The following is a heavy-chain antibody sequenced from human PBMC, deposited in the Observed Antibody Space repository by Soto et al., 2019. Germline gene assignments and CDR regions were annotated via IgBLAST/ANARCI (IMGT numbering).Heavy chain of an antibody. CDR3: TRGPRTSSVATGVF. V-gene: IGHV3-74*01. D-gene: IGHD5-12*01. Sequence: GSMRLSCAASGFTFNMYWMHWVRQAPGEGLEWVSRISDDDGRTDYADSVKGRFTISRDNAKNTLYLQMNALRVEDTVLYYCTRGPRTSSVATGVFWGPGALDPVSS. CDR2: ISDDDGRT. CDR1: GFTFNMYW. J-gene: IGHJ4*02.